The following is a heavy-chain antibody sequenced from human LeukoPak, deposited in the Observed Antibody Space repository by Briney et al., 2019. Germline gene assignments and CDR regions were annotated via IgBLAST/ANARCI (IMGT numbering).Heavy chain of an antibody. Sequence: GGSLRLSCAASGFIFSSYAMHWVRQAPGKGLEWVAFIRYDGSNKYYADSVKGRFTISRDNSKNTLYLQMNSLRAEDTAVYYCAKDRAYNWNYFDYWGQGTLVTVSS. CDR3: AKDRAYNWNYFDY. CDR1: GFIFSSYA. J-gene: IGHJ4*02. D-gene: IGHD1-20*01. CDR2: IRYDGSNK. V-gene: IGHV3-30*02.